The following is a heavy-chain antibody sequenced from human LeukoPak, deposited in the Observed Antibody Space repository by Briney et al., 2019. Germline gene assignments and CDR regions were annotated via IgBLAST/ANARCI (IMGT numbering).Heavy chain of an antibody. CDR1: GFTFDDYA. CDR3: AKGKWLSESPLDY. V-gene: IGHV3-9*01. Sequence: PGRSLRLSCAASGFTFDDYAMHWVRQAPGKGLEWVSGISWNSGSIGYADSVKGRFTISRDNARNSLYLQMNSLRAEDTALYYCAKGKWLSESPLDYWGQGTLVTVSS. CDR2: ISWNSGSI. J-gene: IGHJ4*02. D-gene: IGHD3-22*01.